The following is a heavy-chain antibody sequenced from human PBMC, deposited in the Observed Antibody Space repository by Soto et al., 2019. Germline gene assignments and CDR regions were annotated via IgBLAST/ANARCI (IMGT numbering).Heavy chain of an antibody. CDR3: ARSVAVPGAHIDY. Sequence: LTCSVSGGSISGSYWSWIRQSPGKGLEWLGYVYYTGSTNYSPSLRSRVSISVDTSKNEFSLRLSSVTAADTAVYFCARSVAVPGAHIDYWGQGTQVTVSS. V-gene: IGHV4-59*01. CDR2: VYYTGST. D-gene: IGHD6-19*01. J-gene: IGHJ4*02. CDR1: GGSISGSY.